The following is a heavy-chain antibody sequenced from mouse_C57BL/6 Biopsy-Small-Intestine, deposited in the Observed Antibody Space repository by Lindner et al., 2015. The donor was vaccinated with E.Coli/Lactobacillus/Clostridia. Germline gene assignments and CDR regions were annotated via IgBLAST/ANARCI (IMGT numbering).Heavy chain of an antibody. J-gene: IGHJ4*01. CDR3: ARRVATRTRDAMGY. CDR1: GYTFSTSW. Sequence: VQLQESGPELVKPGASVKISCKASGYTFSTSWMNWVKQRPGKGLEWIGWIYPGGGDTNYNGKFKGKATLTADKSSSTAYMQLSSLTSEDSAVYFCARRVATRTRDAMGYWGQGTSVTVSS. CDR2: IYPGGGDT. V-gene: IGHV1-82*01. D-gene: IGHD4-1*02.